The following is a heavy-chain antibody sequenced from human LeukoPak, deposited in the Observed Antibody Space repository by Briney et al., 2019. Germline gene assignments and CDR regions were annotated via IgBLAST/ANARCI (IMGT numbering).Heavy chain of an antibody. V-gene: IGHV3-33*01. CDR2: IWYDGSNK. CDR3: ARDQWGATVVSDYYYYGMDV. Sequence: PGRSLRLSCAASGFTFSSYGMHWVRQAPGKGLEWVAVIWYDGSNKYYADSVKGRFTISRDNSKNTLYLQMYSLRVEDTAVYYCARDQWGATVVSDYYYYGMDVWGQGTTVTVSS. D-gene: IGHD4-23*01. CDR1: GFTFSSYG. J-gene: IGHJ6*02.